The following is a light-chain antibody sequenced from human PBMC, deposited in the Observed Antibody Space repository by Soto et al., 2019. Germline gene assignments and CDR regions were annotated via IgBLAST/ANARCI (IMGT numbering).Light chain of an antibody. CDR3: QQYGSSPRT. J-gene: IGKJ1*01. V-gene: IGKV3-20*01. CDR1: QSVSSN. CDR2: GAS. Sequence: EIVLTQSPVTLSLSPGERVTLSCRASQSVSSNLAWYQQKPGQAPRLFIYGASTRATGIPARFSGSGSGTDFTLTISRLEPEDFAVYYCQQYGSSPRTFGQGTKVDIK.